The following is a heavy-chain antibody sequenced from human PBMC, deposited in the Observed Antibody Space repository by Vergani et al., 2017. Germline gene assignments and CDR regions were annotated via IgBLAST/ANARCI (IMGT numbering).Heavy chain of an antibody. V-gene: IGHV3-23*01. CDR1: GFTFSSYA. Sequence: EVQLLESGGGLVQPRGSLRLSCAASGFTFSSYAMSWVRQAPGKGLEWVSAISGSGGSTYYADSVKGRFTISRDNSKNTLYLQMNSLRAEDTAVYYCARDLRAYSSSPAFDYWGQGTLVTVSS. J-gene: IGHJ4*02. CDR2: ISGSGGST. CDR3: ARDLRAYSSSPAFDY. D-gene: IGHD6-6*01.